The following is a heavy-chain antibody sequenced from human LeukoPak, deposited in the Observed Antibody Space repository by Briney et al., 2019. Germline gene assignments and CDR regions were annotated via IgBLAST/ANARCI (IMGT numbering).Heavy chain of an antibody. V-gene: IGHV4-34*01. CDR3: ARELGSGSLTWYMDV. Sequence: PSETLSLTCAVYGGSFSGYYWSWIRQPPGKGLEWIGEINHSGSTNYNPSLKSRVTISVDTSKYQFSLKLSSVTAADTAVYYCARELGSGSLTWYMDVWGKGTTVTISS. D-gene: IGHD3-10*01. CDR1: GGSFSGYY. CDR2: INHSGST. J-gene: IGHJ6*03.